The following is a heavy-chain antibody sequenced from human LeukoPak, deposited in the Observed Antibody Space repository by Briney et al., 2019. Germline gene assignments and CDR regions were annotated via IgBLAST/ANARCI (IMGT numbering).Heavy chain of an antibody. J-gene: IGHJ4*02. V-gene: IGHV3-74*01. CDR2: INSDGRSA. Sequence: PGGSLRLSCAASGFAFSRYWMHWVRQAPGKGLVWVSRINSDGRSAVYADSVKGRFTISRDNAKNSLYLQMNSLRAEDTAVYYCARDSGAHSFDYWGQGTLVTVSS. CDR1: GFAFSRYW. D-gene: IGHD1-26*01. CDR3: ARDSGAHSFDY.